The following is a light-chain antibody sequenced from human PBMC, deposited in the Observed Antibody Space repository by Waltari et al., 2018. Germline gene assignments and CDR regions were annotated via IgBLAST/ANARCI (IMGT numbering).Light chain of an antibody. J-gene: IGKJ3*01. Sequence: EIVLTPSPATLSLSPGERATLSCSASQSVSSYLAWYQQKPGQAPRLLIYDASNRATGIPARFSGSGSGTDFTLTISSLEPEDFAVYYCQQRSNWPPEITFGPGTKVDIK. CDR3: QQRSNWPPEIT. V-gene: IGKV3-11*01. CDR2: DAS. CDR1: QSVSSY.